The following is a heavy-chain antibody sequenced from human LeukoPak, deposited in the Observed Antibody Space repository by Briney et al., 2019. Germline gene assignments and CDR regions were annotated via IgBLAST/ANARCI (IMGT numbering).Heavy chain of an antibody. J-gene: IGHJ3*02. CDR3: AREVGDEVGIDAFDI. V-gene: IGHV3-48*04. D-gene: IGHD1-26*01. CDR1: GFSFSTIS. Sequence: PGGSLRLSCAASGFSFSTISMNWVRQAPGKGLEWVSYISSSSSTIYYADSVKGRFTISRDNAKNSLYLQMNSLRAEDTAVYYCAREVGDEVGIDAFDIWGQGTMVTVSS. CDR2: ISSSSSTI.